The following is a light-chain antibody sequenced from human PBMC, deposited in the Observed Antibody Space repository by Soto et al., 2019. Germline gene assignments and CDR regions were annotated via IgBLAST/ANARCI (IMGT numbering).Light chain of an antibody. J-gene: IGLJ1*01. Sequence: QSALTQPASVSGSPGQSIPISCTGTSSDVGSYNLVSWYQQHPSKAPKLMIYEVSKRPSGVSNRFSGSKSGNTASLTISGLQAEDEADYYCCSYAGSSTYVFGTGTKVTVL. CDR3: CSYAGSSTYV. V-gene: IGLV2-23*02. CDR2: EVS. CDR1: SSDVGSYNL.